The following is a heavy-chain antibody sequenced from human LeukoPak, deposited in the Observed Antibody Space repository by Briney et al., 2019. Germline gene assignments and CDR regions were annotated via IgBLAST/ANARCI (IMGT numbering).Heavy chain of an antibody. D-gene: IGHD6-25*01. CDR1: EFTFSRYA. J-gene: IGHJ4*02. CDR2: ISGSGGST. CDR3: AKFPSSDGGY. Sequence: GGSLRLSCAASEFTFSRYAMSWVRQAPGKGLEWVSAISGSGGSTYYADSVKGRFTISRDNSKNTLYLQMNSLRAEDTAVYYCAKFPSSDGGYWGQGTLVTVSS. V-gene: IGHV3-23*01.